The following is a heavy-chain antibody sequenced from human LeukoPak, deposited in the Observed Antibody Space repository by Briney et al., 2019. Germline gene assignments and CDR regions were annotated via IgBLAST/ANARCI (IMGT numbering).Heavy chain of an antibody. V-gene: IGHV5-51*01. CDR2: IYPGDSDT. CDR3: ARFRPTNGARPRPSIFGPNPAFDY. CDR1: GYSFTSYW. J-gene: IGHJ4*02. Sequence: GESLKISCKGSGYSFTSYWIGWVRQMPGKGLEWMGIIYPGDSDTRYSPSFQGQVTISADKSISTAYLQWSSLKASDTAMYYCARFRPTNGARPRPSIFGPNPAFDYWGQGTLVTVSS. D-gene: IGHD3-10*02.